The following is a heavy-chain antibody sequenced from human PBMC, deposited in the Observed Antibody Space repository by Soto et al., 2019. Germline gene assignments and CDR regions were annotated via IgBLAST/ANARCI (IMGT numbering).Heavy chain of an antibody. V-gene: IGHV1-2*02. D-gene: IGHD3-10*01. J-gene: IGHJ4*02. CDR3: ARDQDYYGSGSEFDY. CDR2: INPNSGGT. Sequence: ASVKVSCKASGYTFTGYYMHWVRQAPGQGLEWMGWINPNSGGTNYAQKLQGRVTMTTDTSTSTAYMELRSLRSDDTAVYYCARDQDYYGSGSEFDYWGQGTLVTVSS. CDR1: GYTFTGYY.